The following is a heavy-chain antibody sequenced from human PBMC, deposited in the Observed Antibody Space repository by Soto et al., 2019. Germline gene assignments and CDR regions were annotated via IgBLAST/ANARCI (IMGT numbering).Heavy chain of an antibody. Sequence: SETLSLTCTVSGGSISSSSYYWGWIRQPPGKGLEWIGSIYYSGSTYYNPSLKSRVTISVDTSKNQFSLKLSSVTAADTAVYYCASLGAAGIIKNYYYYYGMDAWGQGTTVTVSS. D-gene: IGHD6-19*01. CDR3: ASLGAAGIIKNYYYYYGMDA. J-gene: IGHJ6*02. CDR2: IYYSGST. V-gene: IGHV4-39*01. CDR1: GGSISSSSYY.